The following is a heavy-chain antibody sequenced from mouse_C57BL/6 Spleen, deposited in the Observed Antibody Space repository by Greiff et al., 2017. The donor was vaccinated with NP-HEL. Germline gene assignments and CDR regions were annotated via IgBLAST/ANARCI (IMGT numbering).Heavy chain of an antibody. V-gene: IGHV14-4*01. CDR1: GFNLQDDY. CDR3: TPNWEGFAY. J-gene: IGHJ3*01. D-gene: IGHD4-1*02. CDR2: IDPENGDT. Sequence: EVQLPQSGAALVRPGASVKLSCPASGFNLQDDYMTWVKPRPDPGLAWIGWIDPENGDTAYASQFQGKDTITADTSSNTAYLQLRRLTSEDTAVYYCTPNWEGFAYWGHGTLVTVSA.